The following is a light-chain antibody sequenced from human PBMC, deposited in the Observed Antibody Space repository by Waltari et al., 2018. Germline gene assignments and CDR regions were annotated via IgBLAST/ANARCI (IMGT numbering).Light chain of an antibody. CDR1: QSVRRT. V-gene: IGKV3-20*01. CDR2: DAS. Sequence: DIVLTQSPGTLSVSPGARATLSCRASQSVRRTLAWDQQKPGQAPRLLIYDASTRATGVPDRFGGSGFGTDFSLTISRLEPEDFAVYYCQKYGTLPATFGQGTKVEIK. CDR3: QKYGTLPAT. J-gene: IGKJ1*01.